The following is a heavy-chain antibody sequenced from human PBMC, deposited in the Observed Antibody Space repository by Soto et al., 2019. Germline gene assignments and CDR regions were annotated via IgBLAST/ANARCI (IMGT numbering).Heavy chain of an antibody. CDR1: GFTFSSYG. CDR3: ARDWCSSAFDY. D-gene: IGHD6-6*01. CDR2: IWYDGSNK. V-gene: IGHV3-33*01. Sequence: QVQLVESGGGVVQPGRSLRLSCAASGFTFSSYGMHWVRQAPGKGLEWVAVIWYDGSNKYYADSVKGRFTISRDNSKNTLHLQMNSLRAEDTDVYYCARDWCSSAFDYWGQGSLVTVSS. J-gene: IGHJ4*02.